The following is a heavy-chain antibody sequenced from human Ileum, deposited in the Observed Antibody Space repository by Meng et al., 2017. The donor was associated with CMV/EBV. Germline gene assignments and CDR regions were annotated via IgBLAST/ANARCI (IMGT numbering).Heavy chain of an antibody. Sequence: GGSLRLSCAASGFTFSSYAMSWVRQAPGKGLEWVSAISGSGGSTYYADSVKGRFTISRDNSKNTLYLQMNSLRVEDTAVYYCARVSSEDFWSGRYPSGCCGMAVWGQGTMVTVSS. CDR3: ARVSSEDFWSGRYPSGCCGMAV. J-gene: IGHJ6*02. CDR2: ISGSGGST. D-gene: IGHD3-3*01. V-gene: IGHV3-23*01. CDR1: GFTFSSYA.